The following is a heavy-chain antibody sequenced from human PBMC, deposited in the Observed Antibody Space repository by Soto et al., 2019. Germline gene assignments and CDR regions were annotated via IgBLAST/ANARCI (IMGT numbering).Heavy chain of an antibody. J-gene: IGHJ3*01. V-gene: IGHV1-3*01. Sequence: QVQLVQSGAELKKPGASVNISCTASGFTFSDNLINWVRQAPGQGLEWMGWLNPDTGNTRYSETFQGRGNISRHSTARLAYLELRVLENEDPAFHFRARDRHSGRPRANDGFGVWGQGNMITVSS. D-gene: IGHD6-25*01. CDR3: ARDRHSGRPRANDGFGV. CDR1: GFTFSDNL. CDR2: LNPDTGNT.